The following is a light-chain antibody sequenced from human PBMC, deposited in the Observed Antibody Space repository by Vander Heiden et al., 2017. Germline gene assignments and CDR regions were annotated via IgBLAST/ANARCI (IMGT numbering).Light chain of an antibody. V-gene: IGKV3-15*01. CDR3: RQDHDWPRA. CDR2: GAS. CDR1: QSVRTN. J-gene: IGKJ1*01. Sequence: EIVVTQSPASLSVSPGDRATLSCRASQSVRTNLAWYHQKPGQAPRLLIYGASTRATRVPARFDGSGSGTEFTLTISSLQSEDFAVYYCRQDHDWPRAFGQGTKVEIK.